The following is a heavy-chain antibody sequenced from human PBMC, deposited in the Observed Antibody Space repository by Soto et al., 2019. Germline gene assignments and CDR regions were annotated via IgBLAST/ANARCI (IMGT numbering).Heavy chain of an antibody. Sequence: PGGSLRLSCVASGFTFTTYWMSWVRQAPGKGLEWVANIRQDGGAQSYVASVKGRFTISRDNGKMSGYLQMDSLRAEDTAVYSCVQGGHGAGSCQGSYCGRVILVTFS. CDR1: GFTFTTYW. D-gene: IGHD3-10*01. CDR3: VQGGHGAGSCQGSY. CDR2: IRQDGGAQ. V-gene: IGHV3-7*03. J-gene: IGHJ4*02.